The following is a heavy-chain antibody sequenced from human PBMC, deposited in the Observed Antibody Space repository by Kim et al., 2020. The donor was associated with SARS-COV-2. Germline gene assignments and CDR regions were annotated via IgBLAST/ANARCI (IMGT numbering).Heavy chain of an antibody. CDR1: GGSISSYY. CDR3: ARDHREXLQYTXNWYFDL. D-gene: IGHD3-3*01. J-gene: IGHJ2*01. V-gene: IGHV4-59*01. Sequence: SETLSLTCTVSGGSISSYYWSWIRQPPGKGLXXIGYIYYSGSTNYNPSLKSRVTXSVDXXKNQFXLKLXSVTAADTAVYYCARDHREXLQYTXNWYFDLWGRGTLVTVSS. CDR2: IYYSGST.